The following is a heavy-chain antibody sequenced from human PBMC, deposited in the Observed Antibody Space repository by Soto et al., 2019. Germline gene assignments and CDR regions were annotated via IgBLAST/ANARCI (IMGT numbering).Heavy chain of an antibody. CDR1: GYTFTSYA. Sequence: ASLKVSCKTSGYTFTSYAMHWVRQAPGQRLEWMGWINTGNGNTKYSQNFQGRVTIARDTSASIGYMELSSLRSEDTAVYYCEREPFYDFLTGFKNSFDFWGLGTLITVSS. J-gene: IGHJ4*02. V-gene: IGHV1-3*04. CDR2: INTGNGNT. CDR3: EREPFYDFLTGFKNSFDF. D-gene: IGHD3-9*01.